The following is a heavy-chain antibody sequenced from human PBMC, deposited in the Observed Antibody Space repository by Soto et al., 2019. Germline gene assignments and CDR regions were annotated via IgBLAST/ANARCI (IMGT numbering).Heavy chain of an antibody. CDR3: AREERGDMITFGAGGFDY. Sequence: QVQLVQSGAEVKKPGSSVKVSCKASGGTFSSYAISRVRQAPGQGLEWMGGIIPIFGTANYAQKFQGRVTITADESTSTVYMEMSSLGSEVAAVYYCAREERGDMITFGAGGFDYWGQGTLVTVSS. CDR2: IIPIFGTA. J-gene: IGHJ4*02. CDR1: GGTFSSYA. D-gene: IGHD3-16*01. V-gene: IGHV1-69*01.